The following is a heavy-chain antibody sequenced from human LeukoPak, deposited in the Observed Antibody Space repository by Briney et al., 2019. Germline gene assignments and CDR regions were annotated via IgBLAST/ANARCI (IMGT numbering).Heavy chain of an antibody. Sequence: PSQTLSLTCTVSGGSISSGGYYWSWIRQHPGKGLEWIGYIYYSGSTYYNPSLKSRVTISVDTSKNQFSLKLSSVTAADTAVYYCARDTWLLYAFDIWGQGTMVTVSS. V-gene: IGHV4-31*03. CDR2: IYYSGST. J-gene: IGHJ3*02. CDR3: ARDTWLLYAFDI. CDR1: GGSISSGGYY. D-gene: IGHD3-3*01.